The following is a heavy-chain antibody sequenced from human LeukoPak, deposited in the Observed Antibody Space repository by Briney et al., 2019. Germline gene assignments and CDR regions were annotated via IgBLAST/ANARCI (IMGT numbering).Heavy chain of an antibody. CDR2: IYSGGST. J-gene: IGHJ6*02. CDR3: ARDHAFWSGYRSPEGYYYGMDV. CDR1: GFTVSSNY. V-gene: IGHV3-53*01. Sequence: GGSLRLSCAASGFTVSSNYMSWVRQAPGKGLEWVSVIYSGGSTYYADSVKGRFTISRDNSKNTLYLQMNSLRAEDTAVYYCARDHAFWSGYRSPEGYYYGMDVWGQGTTVTVSS. D-gene: IGHD3-3*01.